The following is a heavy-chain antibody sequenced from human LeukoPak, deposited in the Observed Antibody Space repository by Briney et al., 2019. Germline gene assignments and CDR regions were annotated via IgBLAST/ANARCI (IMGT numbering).Heavy chain of an antibody. J-gene: IGHJ3*02. CDR3: ARGLYGDYVIAFDI. Sequence: GASVKVSCKASGYTFTSYDINWVRQATGQGLEWMGWMNPNSGNTGYAQKFQGRVTMTRNTSISTAYMELSSLRSEDTAVYYCARGLYGDYVIAFDIWGQGTMVTVSS. V-gene: IGHV1-8*01. CDR1: GYTFTSYD. D-gene: IGHD4-17*01. CDR2: MNPNSGNT.